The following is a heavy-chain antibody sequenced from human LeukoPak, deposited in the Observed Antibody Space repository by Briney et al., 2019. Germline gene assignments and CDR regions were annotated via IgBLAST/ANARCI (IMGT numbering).Heavy chain of an antibody. V-gene: IGHV3-48*03. J-gene: IGHJ6*04. CDR3: AELGITMIGGV. CDR2: ISSISSTI. Sequence: GGSLRLSCAASGFTFSSYEMNWVRQAPGKGLEWVSYISSISSTIYYADSVKGRFTIARDNAKNSLYLQMNSLRAEDTAVYYCAELGITMIGGVWGKGTTVTISS. D-gene: IGHD3-10*02. CDR1: GFTFSSYE.